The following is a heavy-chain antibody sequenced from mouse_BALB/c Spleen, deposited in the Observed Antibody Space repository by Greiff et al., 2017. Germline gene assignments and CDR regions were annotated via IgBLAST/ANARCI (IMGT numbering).Heavy chain of an antibody. Sequence: EVQLQQSGTVLARPGASVKMSCKASGYTFTSYWMHWVKQRPGQGLEWIGAIYPGNSDTSYNQKFKGKAKLTAVTSTSTAYMELSSLTNEDSAVYYCTSKVYRYDDYYAMDYWGQGTSVTVSS. J-gene: IGHJ4*01. D-gene: IGHD2-14*01. CDR1: GYTFTSYW. CDR3: TSKVYRYDDYYAMDY. CDR2: IYPGNSDT. V-gene: IGHV1-5*01.